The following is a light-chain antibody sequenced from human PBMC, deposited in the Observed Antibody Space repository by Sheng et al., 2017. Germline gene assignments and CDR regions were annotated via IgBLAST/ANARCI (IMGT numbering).Light chain of an antibody. Sequence: QSALTQPASVSGSPGQSITISCTGTSSDVGSYNLVSWYQQYSGKAPKLMIYEGSKRPSGVSNRFSGSKSDNTASLTISGLQPEDEADYYCCSYASSNSYVFGTGTKVTVL. V-gene: IGLV2-23*01. CDR1: SSDVGSYNL. J-gene: IGLJ1*01. CDR2: EGS. CDR3: CSYASSNSYV.